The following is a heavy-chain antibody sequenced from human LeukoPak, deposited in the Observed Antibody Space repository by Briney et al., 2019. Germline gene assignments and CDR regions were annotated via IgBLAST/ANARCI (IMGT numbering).Heavy chain of an antibody. J-gene: IGHJ4*02. D-gene: IGHD6-6*01. CDR1: GGSISSGSYY. CDR3: AREYSSSSDFDY. Sequence: SETLSLTCTVSGGSISSGSYYWSWIRQPAGKGLEWIGRIYTSGSTNYNPSLKSRVTISVDTSKNQFSLKLSSVTAADTAVYYCAREYSSSSDFDYWGQGTLVTVSS. CDR2: IYTSGST. V-gene: IGHV4-61*02.